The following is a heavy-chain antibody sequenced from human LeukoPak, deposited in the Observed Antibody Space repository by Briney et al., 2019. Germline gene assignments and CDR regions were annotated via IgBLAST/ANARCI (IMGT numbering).Heavy chain of an antibody. CDR1: GFTFSSYS. D-gene: IGHD3-22*01. V-gene: IGHV3-48*01. J-gene: IGHJ1*01. Sequence: PGGSLRLSCAASGFTFSSYSMNWVRQAPGKGLEWVSYISSSSSTIYYADSVKGRFTISRDNAKNSLYLQMNSLRAEDTAVYYCARGGYYDSSGYGPRYFQHWGQGTLVTVSS. CDR3: ARGGYYDSSGYGPRYFQH. CDR2: ISSSSSTI.